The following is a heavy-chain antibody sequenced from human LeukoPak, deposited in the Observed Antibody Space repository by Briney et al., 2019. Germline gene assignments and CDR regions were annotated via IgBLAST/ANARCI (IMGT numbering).Heavy chain of an antibody. CDR3: ARAPQQQLPLVGATLYYYYGMDV. J-gene: IGHJ6*02. V-gene: IGHV7-4-1*02. D-gene: IGHD1-26*01. CDR1: GYTFTSYA. Sequence: ASVKVSCKASGYTFTSYAMNWVRQAPGQGLEWMGWINTNTGNPTYAQGFTGRFVFSLDTSVSTAYLQISSLKAEDTAVYYCARAPQQQLPLVGATLYYYYGMDVWGQGTTVTVSS. CDR2: INTNTGNP.